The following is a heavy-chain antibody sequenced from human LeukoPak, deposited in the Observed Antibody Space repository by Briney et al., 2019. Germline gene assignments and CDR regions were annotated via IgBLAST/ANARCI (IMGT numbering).Heavy chain of an antibody. V-gene: IGHV3-48*03. J-gene: IGHJ4*02. CDR2: ISSSGTTI. Sequence: GGSLRLSCSAYGFTFSSYEMNWVRQAPGKGLEWVSYISSSGTTIHYADSVKGRFTISRDNAKNSLFLQMNSLRAEDTAVYSCARGDYYDSESYYNPFDYWGQGTLVTVSS. CDR3: ARGDYYDSESYYNPFDY. D-gene: IGHD3-10*01. CDR1: GFTFSSYE.